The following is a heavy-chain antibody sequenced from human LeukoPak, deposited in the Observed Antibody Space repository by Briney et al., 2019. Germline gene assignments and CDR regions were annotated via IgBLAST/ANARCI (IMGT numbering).Heavy chain of an antibody. CDR3: ARSYDILNGYLRFDY. J-gene: IGHJ4*02. V-gene: IGHV1-18*01. CDR1: GYTFTSYG. CDR2: ISAYNGNT. D-gene: IGHD3-9*01. Sequence: GASVKVSCKASGYTFTSYGISWVRQAPGQGLEWMGWISAYNGNTNYAQKLQGRVTMTTDTSTSTAYMEVRSLRSDDTAVYYCARSYDILNGYLRFDYWGQGTLVTVSS.